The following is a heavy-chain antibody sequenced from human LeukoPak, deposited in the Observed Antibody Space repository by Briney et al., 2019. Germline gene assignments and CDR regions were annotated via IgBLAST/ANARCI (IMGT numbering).Heavy chain of an antibody. CDR3: ATHGSGSYYLYYFDY. D-gene: IGHD3-10*01. V-gene: IGHV4-39*07. Sequence: SETLSLTCTVSGGSISSSSYYWGWIRQPPGMGLEWIVSIYYSGSTYYNPSLKSRVTISVDTSKNQFSLKLSSVTAADTAVYYCATHGSGSYYLYYFDYWGQGTLVTVSS. CDR2: IYYSGST. CDR1: GGSISSSSYY. J-gene: IGHJ4*02.